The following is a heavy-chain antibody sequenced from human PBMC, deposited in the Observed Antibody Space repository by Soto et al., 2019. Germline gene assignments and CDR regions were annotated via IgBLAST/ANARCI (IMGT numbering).Heavy chain of an antibody. V-gene: IGHV4-31*03. J-gene: IGHJ2*01. CDR2: IYYSGST. D-gene: IGHD3-16*02. CDR1: GGSISSGGYY. CDR3: ARENDYIWGSYRSSYWYFDL. Sequence: SETLSLTCTVSGGSISSGGYYWSWIRQHPGKGLEWIGYIYYSGSTYYNPSLKSRVTISVDTSKNQFSLKLSSVTAADTAVYYCARENDYIWGSYRSSYWYFDLWGRGTLVTVSS.